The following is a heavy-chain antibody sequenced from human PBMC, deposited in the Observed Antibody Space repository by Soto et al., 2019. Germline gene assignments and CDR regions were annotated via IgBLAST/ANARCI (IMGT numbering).Heavy chain of an antibody. CDR1: GGSFSGYY. CDR3: ARGRGPARARITMVRGIYYFDY. J-gene: IGHJ4*02. D-gene: IGHD3-10*01. Sequence: PSETLSLTCAVYGGSFSGYYWSWIRQPPGKGLEWIGEINHSGSTNYNPSLKSRVTISVDTSKNQFSLKLSSVTAADTAVYYCARGRGPARARITMVRGIYYFDYWGQGTLVTVSS. CDR2: INHSGST. V-gene: IGHV4-34*01.